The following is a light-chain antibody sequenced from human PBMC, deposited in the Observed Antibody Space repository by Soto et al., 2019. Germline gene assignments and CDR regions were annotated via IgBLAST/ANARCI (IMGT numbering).Light chain of an antibody. Sequence: DIQMTQSPSTLSASVGDRVTITCRASQGISSSLAWYQQKPGKAPKLLIYEASTLQSGVPSRFSGSGSGTEFTFTISSLQPDDSATYYCQQYDTFPWTFGQGTKVDIK. V-gene: IGKV1-5*01. CDR2: EAS. CDR3: QQYDTFPWT. J-gene: IGKJ1*01. CDR1: QGISSS.